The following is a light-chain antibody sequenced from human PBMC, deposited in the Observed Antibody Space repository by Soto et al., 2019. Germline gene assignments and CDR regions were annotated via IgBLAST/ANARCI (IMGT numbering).Light chain of an antibody. CDR3: QQCSTSPLA. J-gene: IGKJ4*01. Sequence: EIVLTQSPGTLSLSPGERATLSCRASQSVGNNYLAWFQQKPGQAPRRLIYDASNRATGIPDRFSGSGSGTAFTLTISRLEPEDFAVYYWQQCSTSPLAFGGGTKVESK. CDR2: DAS. CDR1: QSVGNNY. V-gene: IGKV3-20*01.